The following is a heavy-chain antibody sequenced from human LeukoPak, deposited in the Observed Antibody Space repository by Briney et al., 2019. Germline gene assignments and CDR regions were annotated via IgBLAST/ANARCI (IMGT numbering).Heavy chain of an antibody. Sequence: PGGSLRLSCSASGFTFKTYAMHWVRQAPGKGLEYVSGISSNGVNTYYADSVKGRFTISRDNSKNTLYLQMSSLRVEDTAVYYCVKGNYDILTGYLRAWGQGTLVTVSS. CDR2: ISSNGVNT. J-gene: IGHJ4*02. CDR1: GFTFKTYA. CDR3: VKGNYDILTGYLRA. V-gene: IGHV3-64D*06. D-gene: IGHD3-9*01.